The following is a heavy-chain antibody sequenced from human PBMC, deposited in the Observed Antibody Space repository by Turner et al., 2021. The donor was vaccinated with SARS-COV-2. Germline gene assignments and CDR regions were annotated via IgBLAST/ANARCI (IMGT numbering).Heavy chain of an antibody. CDR1: GSTFTSYY. V-gene: IGHV1-46*01. D-gene: IGHD2-15*01. CDR3: ARSGGGFDY. CDR2: INPSGGST. Sequence: QVQLVQSGAAVQNPAASVKVSCKASGSTFTSYYMHWVRQAPGQGLEWRGIINPSGGSTGYAQKVQGRVNMTRDTSTSTVYMELSSLRSEDTAVYYCARSGGGFDYWGQGTLVTVSS. J-gene: IGHJ4*02.